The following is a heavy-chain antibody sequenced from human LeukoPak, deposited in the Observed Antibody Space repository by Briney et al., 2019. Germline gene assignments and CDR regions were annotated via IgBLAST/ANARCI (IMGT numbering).Heavy chain of an antibody. J-gene: IGHJ4*02. CDR1: GFTFISYG. V-gene: IGHV3-30*18. Sequence: GGSLRLSCAASGFTFISYGMHWVRQAPGKGLEWVAVISYDGSNKYYADSVKGRFTISRDNSKNTLYLQMNSLRAEDTAVYYCAKDRTFDYWGQGTLVTVSS. CDR3: AKDRTFDY. CDR2: ISYDGSNK.